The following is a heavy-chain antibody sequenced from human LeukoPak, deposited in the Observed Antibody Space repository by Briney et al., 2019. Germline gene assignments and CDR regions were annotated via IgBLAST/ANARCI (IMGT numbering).Heavy chain of an antibody. CDR2: ISNNGGYT. CDR1: GFTFSSSA. J-gene: IGHJ4*02. Sequence: GGSLRLSCAASGFTFSSSAMSWVRQAPGKGLEWVSAISNNGGYTYYADSVQGRFTISRDNSKSTRCLQMNSLRAEDTAVYYCAKQLGYCSDGSCYSPYWGQGTLVTVSS. V-gene: IGHV3-23*01. CDR3: AKQLGYCSDGSCYSPY. D-gene: IGHD2-15*01.